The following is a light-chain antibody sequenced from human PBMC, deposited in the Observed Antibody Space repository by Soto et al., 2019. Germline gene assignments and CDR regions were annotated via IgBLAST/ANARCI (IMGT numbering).Light chain of an antibody. Sequence: ETVLTQSPGILSLSPGERATLSCRASQSVASAYLAWYQQKPGQAPRLFMYGASSRATGIPDRFSGSGSGTDFTLTISRLEPEDFAVYYCQQYATSRWTFGQGTKVEIK. J-gene: IGKJ1*01. CDR2: GAS. CDR1: QSVASAY. CDR3: QQYATSRWT. V-gene: IGKV3-20*01.